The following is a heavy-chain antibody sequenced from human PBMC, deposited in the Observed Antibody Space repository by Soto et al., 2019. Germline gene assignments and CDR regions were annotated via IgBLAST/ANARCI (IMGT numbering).Heavy chain of an antibody. D-gene: IGHD3-16*01. CDR1: GGTFRTFG. J-gene: IGHJ4*02. CDR3: ARTAPMDAGDKYYYDF. CDR2: IIPFFGTA. V-gene: IGHV1-69*01. Sequence: QVQLVQSGAEVKKTGSSVKVSCKPSGGTFRTFGISWVRQAPGHGLEWMGGIIPFFGTAEYSQKFEDRITITADESTNTVYMDLRSLTSEDTAIYYCARTAPMDAGDKYYYDFWGQGALVTVSS.